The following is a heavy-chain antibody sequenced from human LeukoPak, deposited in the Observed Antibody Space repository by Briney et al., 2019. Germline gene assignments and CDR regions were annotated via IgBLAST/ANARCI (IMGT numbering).Heavy chain of an antibody. V-gene: IGHV3-11*01. D-gene: IGHD2-2*01. J-gene: IGHJ4*02. CDR3: ASTLSS. CDR2: ISSSGSTI. Sequence: KGLEWVSYISSSGSTIYYAASVKGRLTISRDNAKNSLYLQMNSLRAEDTAVYYCASTLSSWGQGTLVTVSP.